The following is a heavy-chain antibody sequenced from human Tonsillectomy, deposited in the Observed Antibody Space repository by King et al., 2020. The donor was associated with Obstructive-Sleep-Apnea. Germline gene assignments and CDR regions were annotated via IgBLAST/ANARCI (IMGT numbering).Heavy chain of an antibody. Sequence: QLQESGPVLVKPSETLSLTCTVSGGSISSSSYYWGWIRQPPVKGLEWIGSIYYSGSTYYNPSLKSRVTISVDTSKNQFSLKLSSVTAADTAVYYCASPYDSSGYYLYWGQGTLVTVSS. J-gene: IGHJ4*02. CDR2: IYYSGST. D-gene: IGHD3-22*01. CDR1: GGSISSSSYY. V-gene: IGHV4-39*01. CDR3: ASPYDSSGYYLY.